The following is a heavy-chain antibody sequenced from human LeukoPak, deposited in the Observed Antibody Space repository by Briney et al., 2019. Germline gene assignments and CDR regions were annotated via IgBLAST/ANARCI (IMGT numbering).Heavy chain of an antibody. Sequence: GASVKVSCKASGYTFTGYYMHWVRQAPGQGLEWMGWINPNSGGTNYAQKFQGRGTMTRDTAISTAYMALSRRRSDDTAVYYCAGGFDSSGYYYQPYYYYYMDVWGKGTTVTVSS. CDR1: GYTFTGYY. J-gene: IGHJ6*03. D-gene: IGHD3-22*01. CDR2: INPNSGGT. CDR3: AGGFDSSGYYYQPYYYYYMDV. V-gene: IGHV1-2*02.